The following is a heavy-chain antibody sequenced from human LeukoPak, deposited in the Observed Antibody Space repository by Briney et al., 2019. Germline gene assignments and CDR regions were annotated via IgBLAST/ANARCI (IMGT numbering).Heavy chain of an antibody. CDR2: IHHSGST. J-gene: IGHJ4*02. CDR3: ARTSSSGLVGGYYFDY. V-gene: IGHV4-39*07. Sequence: SETLSLTCTVSGGSISSSSYYWGWIRQPPGKGLQWIGSIHHSGSTYYNPSLKSRVTISVDTSKNQFSLKLSSVTAADTAVYYCARTSSSGLVGGYYFDYWGQGTLVTVSS. CDR1: GGSISSSSYY. D-gene: IGHD6-19*01.